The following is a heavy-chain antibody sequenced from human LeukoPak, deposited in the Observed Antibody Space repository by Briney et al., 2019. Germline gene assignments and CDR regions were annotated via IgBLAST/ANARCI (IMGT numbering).Heavy chain of an antibody. V-gene: IGHV1-18*01. CDR1: GYNFVTYG. D-gene: IGHD1-14*01. Sequence: ASVKVSCKTSGYNFVTYGISWVRQAPGQGLEWMGRIGANNGNTNYAQKYQGRVTVTADTSTSTAYMELRSLRSDDTAVYYCARDLDNRNDMYYLDWWGQGTLVTVSS. CDR2: IGANNGNT. CDR3: ARDLDNRNDMYYLDW. J-gene: IGHJ4*02.